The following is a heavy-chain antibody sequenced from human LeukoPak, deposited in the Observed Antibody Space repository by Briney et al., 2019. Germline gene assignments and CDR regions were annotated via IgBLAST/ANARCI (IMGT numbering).Heavy chain of an antibody. V-gene: IGHV3-21*01. CDR1: GFTFSSYS. D-gene: IGHD3-22*01. J-gene: IGHJ4*02. Sequence: GGSLRLSCAASGFTFSSYSMNWVRQAPGKGLEWVSSISSSSSYIYYADSVKGRFTISRDNAKNSLYLQMNSLRAKDTAVYYCASGGRGFYDSSGYYPGYWGQGTLVTVSS. CDR3: ASGGRGFYDSSGYYPGY. CDR2: ISSSSSYI.